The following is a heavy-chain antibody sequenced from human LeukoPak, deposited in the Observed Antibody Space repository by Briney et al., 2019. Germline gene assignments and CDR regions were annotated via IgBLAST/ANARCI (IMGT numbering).Heavy chain of an antibody. Sequence: RSSETLSLTCAVYGGSFSGYYWSWIRQPPGKGPDWIGEINHSGSTNYNPSLKSRVTISVDTSKNEFSLKLSSVTAADTAVYYCARGGAHYYDSSGYPTPFDPWGQGTLVTVSS. V-gene: IGHV4-34*01. J-gene: IGHJ5*02. CDR1: GGSFSGYY. D-gene: IGHD3-22*01. CDR3: ARGGAHYYDSSGYPTPFDP. CDR2: INHSGST.